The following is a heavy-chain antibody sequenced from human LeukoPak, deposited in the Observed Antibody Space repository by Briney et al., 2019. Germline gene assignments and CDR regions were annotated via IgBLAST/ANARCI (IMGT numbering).Heavy chain of an antibody. CDR1: GYIFTSYA. Sequence: ASVKVSCKASGYIFTSYAMNWVRQAPGQGLEWMGWINTSTGNPTYAQGFTGRFVFSLDTSVSTAYLQISSLKAEDTAVYYCARYYYDSSGYYYSLGYWGQGTLVTVSS. V-gene: IGHV7-4-1*02. CDR3: ARYYYDSSGYYYSLGY. CDR2: INTSTGNP. D-gene: IGHD3-22*01. J-gene: IGHJ4*02.